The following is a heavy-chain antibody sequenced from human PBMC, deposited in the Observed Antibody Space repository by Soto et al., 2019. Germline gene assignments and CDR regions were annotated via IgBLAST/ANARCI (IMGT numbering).Heavy chain of an antibody. V-gene: IGHV4-30-4*01. CDR2: IYYSGST. CDR1: GGSISSGDYY. D-gene: IGHD3-22*01. CDR3: ARKGGDYYDSSGQYAFHI. Sequence: QVQLQESGPGLVKPSQTLSLTCTVSGGSISSGDYYWSWIRQPPGKGLEWIGYIYYSGSTYYNPSLKSRVTISVDTSKNQFSLKLSSVTAADTAVYYCARKGGDYYDSSGQYAFHIWGQGTMVTVSS. J-gene: IGHJ3*02.